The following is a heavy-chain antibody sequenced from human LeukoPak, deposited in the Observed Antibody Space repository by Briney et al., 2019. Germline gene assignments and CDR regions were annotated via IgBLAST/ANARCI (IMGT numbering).Heavy chain of an antibody. J-gene: IGHJ3*02. CDR2: NSSSSGTI. CDR1: GFTLNTYN. CDR3: ATRRVGATKAAFDI. D-gene: IGHD1-26*01. V-gene: IGHV3-48*04. Sequence: PGGSLRLSCAASGFTLNTYNMNWVRQAPGKGLEWVSYNSSSSGTIYYADSVEGRFTISRDNAKNSLYLQMNSLRAEDTAMYYCATRRVGATKAAFDIWGQGTMVTVSS.